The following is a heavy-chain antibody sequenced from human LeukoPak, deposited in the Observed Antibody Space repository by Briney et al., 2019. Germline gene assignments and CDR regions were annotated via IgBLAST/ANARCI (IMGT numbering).Heavy chain of an antibody. Sequence: GAVTVSCTASGYTFTGYYMHWVRQAPGQGLEWMGWINTNSGGTNYAQTFQGRVTMTRHTSISTAYMELSRLRPDDTAVYYCARIARITDAFDIWGQGTMVTVSS. J-gene: IGHJ3*02. CDR2: INTNSGGT. D-gene: IGHD3-16*01. V-gene: IGHV1-2*02. CDR3: ARIARITDAFDI. CDR1: GYTFTGYY.